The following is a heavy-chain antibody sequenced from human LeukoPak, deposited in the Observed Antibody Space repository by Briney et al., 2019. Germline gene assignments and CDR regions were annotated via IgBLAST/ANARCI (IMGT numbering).Heavy chain of an antibody. CDR3: AKEVIAAGGNLEY. CDR1: GFTFSSAV. Sequence: PGGSLRLSCAASGFTFSSAVMHWVRQAPAKGLEWVAVISNDGNNKYYADSVRGRFTISRDNSKNTLYVQMNSLRAEDTAVYYCAKEVIAAGGNLEYWGQGTLVTVSS. V-gene: IGHV3-30*18. CDR2: ISNDGNNK. D-gene: IGHD6-13*01. J-gene: IGHJ4*02.